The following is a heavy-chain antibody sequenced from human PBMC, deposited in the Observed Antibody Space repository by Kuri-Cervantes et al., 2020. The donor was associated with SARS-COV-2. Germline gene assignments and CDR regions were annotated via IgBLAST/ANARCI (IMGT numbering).Heavy chain of an antibody. CDR1: GFTFDDYA. CDR2: ISYDGSNK. CDR3: ARAPVDTAMVGY. J-gene: IGHJ4*02. D-gene: IGHD5-18*01. V-gene: IGHV3-30*04. Sequence: GESLKISCAASGFTFDDYAMHWVRQAPGKGLEWVAVISYDGSNKYYADSVKGRFTISRDNSKNTLYLQMNSLRAEDTAVYYCARAPVDTAMVGYWGQGTLVTVSS.